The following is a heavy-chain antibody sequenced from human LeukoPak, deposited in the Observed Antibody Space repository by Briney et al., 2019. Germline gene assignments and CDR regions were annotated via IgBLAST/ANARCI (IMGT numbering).Heavy chain of an antibody. D-gene: IGHD5-24*01. CDR1: GFIFSSYW. CDR2: IKHDGSEK. J-gene: IGHJ6*03. V-gene: IGHV3-7*03. Sequence: GGSLRLSCAASGFIFSSYWMSWLRQAPGKGLEWVANIKHDGSEKYYVDSVKGRFTISRDNAKNSLYLQMNSLRAEDTAVYYCARSRRDGYNWNYYMDVWGKGTTVTVSS. CDR3: ARSRRDGYNWNYYMDV.